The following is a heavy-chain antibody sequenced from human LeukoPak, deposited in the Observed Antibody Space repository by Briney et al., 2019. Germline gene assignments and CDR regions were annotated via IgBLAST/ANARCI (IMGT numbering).Heavy chain of an antibody. CDR2: IKPDGSEK. J-gene: IGHJ4*02. V-gene: IGHV3-7*01. D-gene: IGHD3-10*01. CDR3: ARERMYSGSGSTYPYYDY. Sequence: GGSLRLSCAASGFTFSSYWMSWVRQSPGKGLEWVANIKPDGSEKYFMDSVKGRFTISRDNAKNALYLEMNSLRAEDTAEYFCARERMYSGSGSTYPYYDYWGQGTLVSVSS. CDR1: GFTFSSYW.